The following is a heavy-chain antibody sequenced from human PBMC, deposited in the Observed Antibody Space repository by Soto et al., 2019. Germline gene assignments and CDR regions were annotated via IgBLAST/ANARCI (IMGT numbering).Heavy chain of an antibody. CDR1: GGSISSYY. D-gene: IGHD6-13*01. CDR3: ARVGYRDYYGMDV. V-gene: IGHV4-59*01. J-gene: IGHJ6*02. CDR2: IYYSGST. Sequence: ASETLSLTCTVSGGSISSYYWSWIRQPPGKGLEWIGYIYYSGSTNYNPSLKSRVTISVDTSKNQFSLKLSSVTAADTAVYYCARVGYRDYYGMDVWGQGTTVTVS.